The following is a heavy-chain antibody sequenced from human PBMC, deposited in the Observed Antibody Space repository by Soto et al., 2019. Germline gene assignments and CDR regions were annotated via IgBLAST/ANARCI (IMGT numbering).Heavy chain of an antibody. CDR3: ARDHGMFLSYYYYGMDV. Sequence: QVQLVESGGGVVQPGRSLTLSCAASGFTFSRFSMHWVHQAPGKGLAWVAVISYDGSNTHYAESVKGRFNISRDDSKNTVFLQMNNLRGEDSAVYYCARDHGMFLSYYYYGMDVWGQGTTVSVSS. J-gene: IGHJ6*02. CDR1: GFTFSRFS. CDR2: ISYDGSNT. D-gene: IGHD3-10*02. V-gene: IGHV3-30-3*01.